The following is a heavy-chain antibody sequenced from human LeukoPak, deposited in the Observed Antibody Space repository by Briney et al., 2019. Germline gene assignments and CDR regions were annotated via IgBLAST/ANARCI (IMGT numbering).Heavy chain of an antibody. D-gene: IGHD3-10*01. Sequence: SETLSLTCTVSGGSISNDDYYWSWIRQHPGKGLEWIGYIYYNGRTYYNPSLKSRVTISVDTSKGQFSLNLSSVTAADTAVYFCARLYGSGKNYFDYWGQGTLVTVSS. V-gene: IGHV4-31*03. J-gene: IGHJ4*02. CDR3: ARLYGSGKNYFDY. CDR1: GGSISNDDYY. CDR2: IYYNGRT.